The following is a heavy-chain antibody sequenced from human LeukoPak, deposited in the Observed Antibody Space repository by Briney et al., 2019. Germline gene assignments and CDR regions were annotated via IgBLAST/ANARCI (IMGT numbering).Heavy chain of an antibody. Sequence: SETLSLTCTVSGGSISSYYWSWIRQPAGKGLEWIGRIYTSGSTNYNPSLKSRVTMSVDTSKNQFSLKLSSVTAADTAVYYCEREYYGDYVDAFDVWCQGTMINVYS. CDR1: GGSISSYY. V-gene: IGHV4-4*07. CDR3: EREYYGDYVDAFDV. D-gene: IGHD4-17*01. J-gene: IGHJ3*01. CDR2: IYTSGST.